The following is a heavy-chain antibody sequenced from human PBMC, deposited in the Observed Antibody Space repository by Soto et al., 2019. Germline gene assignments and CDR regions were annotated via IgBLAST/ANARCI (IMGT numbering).Heavy chain of an antibody. CDR2: IDWDDDK. CDR3: ARLPYLYYDILTGPLADYYGMDV. J-gene: IGHJ6*02. D-gene: IGHD3-9*01. Sequence: GSGPTLVNPTQTLTLTCTFSGFSLSTSGMCVSWIRQPPGKALEWLALIDWDDDKYYSTSLKTRLTISKDTSKNQVVLTMTNMDPVDTATYYCARLPYLYYDILTGPLADYYGMDVWGQGTTVTVS. V-gene: IGHV2-70*01. CDR1: GFSLSTSGMC.